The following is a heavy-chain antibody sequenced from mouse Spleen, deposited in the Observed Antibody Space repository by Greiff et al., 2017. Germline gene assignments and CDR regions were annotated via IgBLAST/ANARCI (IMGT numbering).Heavy chain of an antibody. V-gene: IGHV1-76*01. CDR1: GYTFTDYY. CDR2: IYPGSGNT. D-gene: IGHD1-1*01. Sequence: VQLVESGAELVRPGASVKLSCKASGYTFTDYYINWVKQRPGQGLEWIARIYPGSGNTYYNEKFKGKATLTAEKSSSTAYMQLSSLTSEDSAVYFCARSTTVYAMDYWGQGTSVTVSS. J-gene: IGHJ4*01. CDR3: ARSTTVYAMDY.